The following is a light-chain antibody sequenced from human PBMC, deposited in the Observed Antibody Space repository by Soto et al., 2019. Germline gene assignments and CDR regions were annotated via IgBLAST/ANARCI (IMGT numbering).Light chain of an antibody. V-gene: IGKV1-17*01. Sequence: DIQMTQSPSSLSASVGDRVTITCRASQSISSYLNWYQQKPGKAPARLIYAASNLQSGVPSRFSGSGSGTEFTLTISSLQPEDVETYYCLQHDNFPWTFGQGTKVDIK. J-gene: IGKJ1*01. CDR3: LQHDNFPWT. CDR1: QSISSY. CDR2: AAS.